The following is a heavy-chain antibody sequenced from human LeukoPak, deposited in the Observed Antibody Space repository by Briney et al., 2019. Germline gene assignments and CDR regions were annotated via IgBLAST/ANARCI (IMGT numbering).Heavy chain of an antibody. V-gene: IGHV1-3*01. CDR3: ARAERGYSYGLYY. CDR2: IDAGNGNT. D-gene: IGHD5-18*01. J-gene: IGHJ4*02. CDR1: GYPSTTFA. Sequence: GPSVRVSSKPFGYPSTTFAIIWLPQPPDQSLKWMGWIDAGNGNTKYSQKFQGRVTITRDTSASTAYMELSSLRSEDTAVYYCARAERGYSYGLYYWGQGTLVTVSS.